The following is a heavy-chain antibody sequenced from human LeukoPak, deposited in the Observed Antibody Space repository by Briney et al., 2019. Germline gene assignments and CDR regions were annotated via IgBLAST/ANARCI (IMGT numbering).Heavy chain of an antibody. V-gene: IGHV4-38-2*01. J-gene: IGHJ4*02. CDR2: IYHSGST. D-gene: IGHD2-21*01. Sequence: SETLSLTCAVSGYSISSGYYWGWIRQPPGKGLEWIGSIYHSGSTYYNPSLKSRVAISVDTSKNQFSLKVNSVTAADTAVYSCARRSADCGGDCWAFDYWGQGTLVTVSS. CDR3: ARRSADCGGDCWAFDY. CDR1: GYSISSGYY.